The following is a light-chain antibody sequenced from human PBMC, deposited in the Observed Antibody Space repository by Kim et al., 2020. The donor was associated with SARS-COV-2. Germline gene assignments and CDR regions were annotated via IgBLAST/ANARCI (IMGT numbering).Light chain of an antibody. CDR3: QVWDSSSDHRVV. J-gene: IGLJ2*01. V-gene: IGLV3-21*03. CDR1: NIGSKS. Sequence: PGKTARITCGGNNIGSKSLHWYQQKPGQAPVLVVYDDSDRPSGIPERFSGSNSGNTATLTISRVEAGDEADYYCQVWDSSSDHRVVFGGGTQLTVL. CDR2: DDS.